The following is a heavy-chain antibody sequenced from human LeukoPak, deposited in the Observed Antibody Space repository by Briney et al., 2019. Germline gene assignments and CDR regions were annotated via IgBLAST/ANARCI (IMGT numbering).Heavy chain of an antibody. CDR1: GHTFTSYY. J-gene: IGHJ6*02. Sequence: GASVKVSCKASGHTFTSYYMHWVRQAPGQGLEWMGINNPSGGSTSYAQKFQGRVTMTRDTSTSTVYMELSSLRSEDTAVYYCARDQGCSSGWCAYYYYGMDVWGQGTTVTVSS. CDR3: ARDQGCSSGWCAYYYYGMDV. CDR2: NNPSGGST. D-gene: IGHD6-19*01. V-gene: IGHV1-46*03.